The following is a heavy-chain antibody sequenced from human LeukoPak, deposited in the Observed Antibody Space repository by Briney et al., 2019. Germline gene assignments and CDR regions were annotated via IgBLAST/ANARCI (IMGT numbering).Heavy chain of an antibody. V-gene: IGHV1-69*04. CDR3: ARTPITMIVVPYYDAHFDY. J-gene: IGHJ4*02. CDR1: GGTFSSYA. CDR2: IIPILGIA. D-gene: IGHD3-22*01. Sequence: SVKVSCKASGGTFSSYAISWVRQAPGQGLEWMGRIIPILGIANYAQKFQGRVTITADKSTSTAYMELSSLRSEDTAVYYCARTPITMIVVPYYDAHFDYWGQGTLVTVSS.